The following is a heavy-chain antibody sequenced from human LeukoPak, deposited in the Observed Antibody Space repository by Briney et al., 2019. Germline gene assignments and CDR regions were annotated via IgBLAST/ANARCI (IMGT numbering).Heavy chain of an antibody. V-gene: IGHV3-23*01. Sequence: GGSLRLSCAASGFTFSSYAMSWVRQAPGKGLEWVSGISGSGGSTYYADSVKGRFTISRDNSKNTLYPQMNSLRAEDTVVYYCAKDLSYNYGATKDYWGQGTLVTVSS. CDR1: GFTFSSYA. CDR2: ISGSGGST. J-gene: IGHJ4*02. D-gene: IGHD1-1*01. CDR3: AKDLSYNYGATKDY.